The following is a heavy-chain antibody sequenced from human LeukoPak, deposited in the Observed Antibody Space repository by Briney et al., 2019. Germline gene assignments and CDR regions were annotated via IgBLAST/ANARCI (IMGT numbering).Heavy chain of an antibody. CDR2: IYYSGST. D-gene: IGHD3-3*01. Sequence: PGGSLRLSCTVSGGSISSSSYYWGWIRQPPGKGLEWIGSIYYSGSTYYNPSLKSRVTISVDTSKNQFSLKLSSVTAADTAVYYCARGRMAYYDFLKGRAPYFFCYMDVWGKGTTVTVSS. V-gene: IGHV4-39*07. CDR3: ARGRMAYYDFLKGRAPYFFCYMDV. J-gene: IGHJ6*03. CDR1: GGSISSSSYY.